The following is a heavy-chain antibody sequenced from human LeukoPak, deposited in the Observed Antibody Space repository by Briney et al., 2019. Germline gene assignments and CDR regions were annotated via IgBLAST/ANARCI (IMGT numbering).Heavy chain of an antibody. CDR3: ARAVYYSNYLGY. J-gene: IGHJ4*01. Sequence: GGSLRLSCAASGFTFSSYAMRWVRQAPGKGLEWVSSITGSGDSTYYADSVKGRFTISRDNSKNTLYLQMNSLRAEDTAMYYCARAVYYSNYLGYWGQGTLVTVSS. CDR2: ITGSGDST. D-gene: IGHD3-10*01. CDR1: GFTFSSYA. V-gene: IGHV3-23*01.